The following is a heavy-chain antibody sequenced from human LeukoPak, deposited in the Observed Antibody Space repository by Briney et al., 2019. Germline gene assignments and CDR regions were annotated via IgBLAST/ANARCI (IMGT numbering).Heavy chain of an antibody. CDR1: GYSISRGYY. V-gene: IGHV4-38-2*01. D-gene: IGHD3-10*01. CDR2: IYHTGST. Sequence: SETLSLTCGVSGYSISRGYYWAWIRQPPGKGLEWIGTIYHTGSTYYTPSLGSRVTISVDTSKNEFSLNRNSVTAADTAVYYCARAGWIITSGIDYWGQGALVTVSS. J-gene: IGHJ4*02. CDR3: ARAGWIITSGIDY.